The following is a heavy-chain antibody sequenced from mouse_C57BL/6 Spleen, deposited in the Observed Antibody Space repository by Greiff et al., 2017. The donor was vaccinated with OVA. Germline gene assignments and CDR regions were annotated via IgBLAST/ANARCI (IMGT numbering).Heavy chain of an antibody. Sequence: DVHLVESGEGLVKPGGSLKLSCAASGFTFSSYAMSWVRQTPEKRLEWVAYISSGGDYIYYADTVKGRFTISRDNARNTLYLQMSSLKSEDTAMYYCTRDWDGRFAYWGQGTLVTVSA. V-gene: IGHV5-9-1*02. CDR3: TRDWDGRFAY. CDR2: ISSGGDYI. J-gene: IGHJ3*01. D-gene: IGHD4-1*01. CDR1: GFTFSSYA.